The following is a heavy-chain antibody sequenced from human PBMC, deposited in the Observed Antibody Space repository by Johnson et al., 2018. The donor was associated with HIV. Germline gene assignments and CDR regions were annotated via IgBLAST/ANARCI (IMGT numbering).Heavy chain of an antibody. J-gene: IGHJ3*02. Sequence: VQLVEFGGGLIQPGGSLRLSCAASGFTVSSNYMSWVRQAPGKGLEWVSVIYSGGSTYYADSVTGRFTISRDISNNTLHLQMNSLRAGDTAVYYCAKDESDAFEIWGQGTMVTVSS. CDR3: AKDESDAFEI. CDR2: IYSGGST. V-gene: IGHV3-53*01. CDR1: GFTVSSNY.